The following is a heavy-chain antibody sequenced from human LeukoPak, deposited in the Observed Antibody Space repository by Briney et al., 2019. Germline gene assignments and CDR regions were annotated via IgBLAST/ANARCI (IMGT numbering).Heavy chain of an antibody. CDR1: GFTVSNSY. CDR3: ARDLNC. Sequence: PGGSLRLSWVASGFTVSNSYITGGRQAPGKGLEGGSIINSDGSTYYTDSVKGRVTISRDNSKNTVFLQMNSLRAEDTAVYCCARDLNCWGQGTLVTVSS. CDR2: INSDGST. V-gene: IGHV3-53*01. J-gene: IGHJ4*02.